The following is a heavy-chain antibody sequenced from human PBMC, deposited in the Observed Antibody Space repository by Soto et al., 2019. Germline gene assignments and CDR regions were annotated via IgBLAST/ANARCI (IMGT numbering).Heavy chain of an antibody. CDR3: ARDLYCSSTSCYTEDYYYYGMDV. V-gene: IGHV3-21*01. J-gene: IGHJ6*02. D-gene: IGHD2-2*02. CDR1: GFTFSSYS. CDR2: ISSSSSYI. Sequence: PGGSLRLSCAASGFTFSSYSMNWVRQAPGKGLEWVSSISSSSSYIYYADSVKGRFTISRDNAKNSLYLQMNSLRAEDTAVYYCARDLYCSSTSCYTEDYYYYGMDVWGQGTTVTVSS.